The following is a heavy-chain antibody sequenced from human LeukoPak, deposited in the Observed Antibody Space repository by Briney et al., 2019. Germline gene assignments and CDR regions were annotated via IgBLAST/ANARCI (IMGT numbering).Heavy chain of an antibody. Sequence: SVKVSCKAFGGSFSSYTISWVRQAPGQGLEWMGRIIPILGIANYAQKFQGRVTITADKSTSTAYMELSSLRSEDTAVYYCAAKICSSTSCYNNWFDPWGQGTLVTVSS. CDR2: IIPILGIA. CDR1: GGSFSSYT. D-gene: IGHD2-2*02. V-gene: IGHV1-69*02. CDR3: AAKICSSTSCYNNWFDP. J-gene: IGHJ5*02.